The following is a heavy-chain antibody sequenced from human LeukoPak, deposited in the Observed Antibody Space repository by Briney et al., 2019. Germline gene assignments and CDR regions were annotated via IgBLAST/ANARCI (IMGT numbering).Heavy chain of an antibody. CDR2: MSYDGSSK. J-gene: IGHJ4*02. D-gene: IGHD3-22*01. CDR1: GFTFSSYA. V-gene: IGHV3-30-3*01. Sequence: SGGSLRLSCAASGFTFSSYAMHWVRQAPGKGLEWVALMSYDGSSKYYADSVKGRFTISRDNAKNSLYLQMNSLRAEDTALYYCAKDIDYFVNSGSQGDDYFDYWGQGSLVTVSS. CDR3: AKDIDYFVNSGSQGDDYFDY.